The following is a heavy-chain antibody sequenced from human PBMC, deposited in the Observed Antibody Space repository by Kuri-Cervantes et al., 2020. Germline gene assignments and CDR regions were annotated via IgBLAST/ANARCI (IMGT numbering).Heavy chain of an antibody. D-gene: IGHD4-11*01. CDR1: GYTFTSYG. Sequence: ASVKVSCKASGYTFTSYGISWVRQAPGQGLEWMGWISAYNGNTNYAQKLQGRVTMTTDTSTSTAYMELRSLRSDDTAVYYCATATVTTHYYYYGMDVWGQGTTVTDSS. CDR2: ISAYNGNT. CDR3: ATATVTTHYYYYGMDV. V-gene: IGHV1-18*01. J-gene: IGHJ6*02.